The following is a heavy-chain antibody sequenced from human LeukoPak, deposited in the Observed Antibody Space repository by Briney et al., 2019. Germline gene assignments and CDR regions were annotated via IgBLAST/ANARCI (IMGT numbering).Heavy chain of an antibody. Sequence: SETLSLTRAVYGGTFSGYYWSWIRQPPGKGLEWIGEINHSGSTNYNPSLKSRVTISVDTSKNQFSLKLSSVTAADTAVYYCARQPTVVVPAAIEHAFDIWGQGTMVTVSS. CDR3: ARQPTVVVPAAIEHAFDI. V-gene: IGHV4-34*01. CDR1: GGTFSGYY. J-gene: IGHJ3*02. D-gene: IGHD2-2*01. CDR2: INHSGST.